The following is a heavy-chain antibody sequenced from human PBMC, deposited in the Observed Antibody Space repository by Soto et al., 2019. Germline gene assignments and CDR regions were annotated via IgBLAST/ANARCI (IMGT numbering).Heavy chain of an antibody. CDR2: ISATGGGT. J-gene: IGHJ4*02. Sequence: GGSLRLSCAASGFKFSNYAMSWVRQAPGKGLEWVSLISATGGGTYYADSVKGRFTISRDNSHNTLYLQVHSLTAEDTAVYYCAKDRRAGGNSAFYFDFWGQGAQVTVPQ. CDR3: AKDRRAGGNSAFYFDF. D-gene: IGHD3-16*01. V-gene: IGHV3-23*01. CDR1: GFKFSNYA.